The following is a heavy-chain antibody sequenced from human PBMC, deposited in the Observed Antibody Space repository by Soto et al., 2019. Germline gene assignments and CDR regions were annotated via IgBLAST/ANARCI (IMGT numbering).Heavy chain of an antibody. D-gene: IGHD4-17*01. CDR2: ISGSTRKT. CDR1: GFTFSSYA. CDR3: AKLTTVTSFWYFDS. Sequence: GGSMRLSCAASGFTFSSYAMSWVRQAPGKGLEWVSAISGSTRKTYYADSVKGRFTISRDNSKNTLNLQMNSLRADDTGVFYCAKLTTVTSFWYFDSWGQGTLVTVSS. V-gene: IGHV3-23*01. J-gene: IGHJ4*02.